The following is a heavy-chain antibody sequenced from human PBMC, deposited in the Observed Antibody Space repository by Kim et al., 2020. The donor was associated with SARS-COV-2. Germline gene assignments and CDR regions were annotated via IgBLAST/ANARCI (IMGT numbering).Heavy chain of an antibody. CDR1: GFTFSSYG. D-gene: IGHD6-19*01. Sequence: GGSLRLSCVASGFTFSSYGMHWVRQAPGKGLEWVAVIWYDGNNKYYADSVKGRFTISRDNSKNTLYLQMNSLRAEDTAVYYCAKDTLGSSGWYDRFDYWGQGTLVTVSS. CDR3: AKDTLGSSGWYDRFDY. J-gene: IGHJ4*02. CDR2: IWYDGNNK. V-gene: IGHV3-33*06.